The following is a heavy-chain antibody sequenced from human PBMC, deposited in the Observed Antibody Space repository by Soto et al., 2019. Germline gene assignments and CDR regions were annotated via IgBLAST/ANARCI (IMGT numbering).Heavy chain of an antibody. J-gene: IGHJ6*02. CDR1: GGSISSGGYY. CDR3: ARMYYYGSGSYYNGSYYYGMDV. Sequence: SETLSLSCTVSGGSISSGGYYWSWIRQHPGKGLEWIGYTYYSGSTYYNPSLKSRVTISVDTSKNQFSLKLSSVTAADTAVYYCARMYYYGSGSYYNGSYYYGMDVWGQGTTATVSS. V-gene: IGHV4-31*03. D-gene: IGHD3-10*01. CDR2: TYYSGST.